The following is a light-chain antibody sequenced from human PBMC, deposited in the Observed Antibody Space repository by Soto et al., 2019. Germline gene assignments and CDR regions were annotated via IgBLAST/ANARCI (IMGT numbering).Light chain of an antibody. Sequence: IQMTQYPSTPSGSVADILPITPRASQTISSWLAWYKQKTGKDPKVLIYIASRLQPGVPSRFSGRGSGTDFSLTIRNLKPEDFATYVGQQSKSFPLTFGRGTKVDIK. CDR1: QTISSW. CDR3: QQSKSFPLT. J-gene: IGKJ4*01. CDR2: IAS. V-gene: IGKV1-5*01.